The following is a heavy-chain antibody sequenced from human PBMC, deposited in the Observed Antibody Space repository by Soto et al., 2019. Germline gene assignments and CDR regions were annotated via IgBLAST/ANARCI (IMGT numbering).Heavy chain of an antibody. CDR3: AKKPNGFDS. CDR2: ISESSSNT. J-gene: IGHJ5*01. Sequence: EVQLLESGGGLVQPGGSLRLSCAASGLTFSRHAMAWVRQAPGKGLEWLSRISESSSNTYYADSVKGRFTISKDNSKNMLYLQMNSLRDEDTAVYYCAKKPNGFDSWGQGTLGTVSS. CDR1: GLTFSRHA. V-gene: IGHV3-23*01.